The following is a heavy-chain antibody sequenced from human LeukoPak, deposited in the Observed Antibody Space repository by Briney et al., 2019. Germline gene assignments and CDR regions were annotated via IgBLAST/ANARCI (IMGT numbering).Heavy chain of an antibody. CDR3: ARVSRYYDSSGYYYEDY. D-gene: IGHD3-22*01. Sequence: ASVKVSCKASGYTFTGYYIHWVRQAPGQGLEWMGWINPNRGGTNYTQKFQGRVTMTRDTSTSTAYMELRSLRSDDTAVYYCARVSRYYDSSGYYYEDYWGQGTLVTVSS. CDR1: GYTFTGYY. V-gene: IGHV1-2*02. J-gene: IGHJ4*02. CDR2: INPNRGGT.